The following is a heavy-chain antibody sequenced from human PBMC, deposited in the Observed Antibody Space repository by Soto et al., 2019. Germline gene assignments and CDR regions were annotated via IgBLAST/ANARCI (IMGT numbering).Heavy chain of an antibody. CDR3: AKWSYLDY. D-gene: IGHD3-3*01. CDR2: ISGSDGKT. Sequence: SLRLSCTTSGFSFASFAMTWVRQAPGKGLEWVATISGSDGKTYYADSVKGRFSISRDTSRNTLYLQMNSLRADDTTIYYCAKWSYLDYWGQGTRVTVSS. J-gene: IGHJ4*02. CDR1: GFSFASFA. V-gene: IGHV3-23*01.